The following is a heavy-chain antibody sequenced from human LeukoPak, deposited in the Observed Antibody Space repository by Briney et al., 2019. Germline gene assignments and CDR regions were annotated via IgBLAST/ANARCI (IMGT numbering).Heavy chain of an antibody. CDR2: IYTSGST. V-gene: IGHV4-61*02. J-gene: IGHJ4*02. Sequence: SETLSLTCTVSGGSISSGSYYWSWIRQPAGKGLEWIGRIYTSGSTNYNPSLKSRVTISVDTSKNQFSLKLSSVTAADTAVHYCARGADFWSGYSDLYYFDYWGQGTLVTVSS. D-gene: IGHD3-3*01. CDR3: ARGADFWSGYSDLYYFDY. CDR1: GGSISSGSYY.